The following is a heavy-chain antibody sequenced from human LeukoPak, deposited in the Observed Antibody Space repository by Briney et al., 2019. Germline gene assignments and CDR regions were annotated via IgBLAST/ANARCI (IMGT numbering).Heavy chain of an antibody. V-gene: IGHV4-34*01. Sequence: SETLSLTCAVYGGSLSNYYWIWIRQPPGKGLEWIGEINHSGRTHYNPSLKSRVTISIDTSKNQFSLKLSSVTAADTAVYYCARGGGLDVWGQGATVTVSS. CDR3: ARGGGLDV. CDR2: INHSGRT. CDR1: GGSLSNYY. J-gene: IGHJ6*02.